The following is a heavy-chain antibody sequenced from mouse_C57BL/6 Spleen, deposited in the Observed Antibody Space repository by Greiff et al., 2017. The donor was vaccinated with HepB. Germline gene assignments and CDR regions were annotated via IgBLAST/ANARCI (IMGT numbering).Heavy chain of an antibody. CDR3: ASADYSAWFAC. J-gene: IGHJ3*01. V-gene: IGHV5-17*01. CDR1: GFTFSDYG. Sequence: EVQGVESGGGLVKPGGSLKLSCAASGFTFSDYGMHWVRQAPEKGLEWVAYISSGSSTIYYADTVKGRFTISRDNAKNTLFLQMTSLRSEDPATYDYASADYSAWFACWGQGTLVTVAA. CDR2: ISSGSSTI. D-gene: IGHD1-1*01.